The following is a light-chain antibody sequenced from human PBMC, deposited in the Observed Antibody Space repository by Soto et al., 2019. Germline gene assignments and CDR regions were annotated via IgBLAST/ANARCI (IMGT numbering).Light chain of an antibody. Sequence: QSVLTQPASVSGSPGQSITISCTGTSSDVGGYNYVSWYQQHPGIAPKLMISEVSNRPSGVSNRFSGSKSGNTASLTISGLQAEDEADYYCSSYTRSSTLVFGGGTKVTVL. V-gene: IGLV2-14*01. CDR2: EVS. J-gene: IGLJ2*01. CDR1: SSDVGGYNY. CDR3: SSYTRSSTLV.